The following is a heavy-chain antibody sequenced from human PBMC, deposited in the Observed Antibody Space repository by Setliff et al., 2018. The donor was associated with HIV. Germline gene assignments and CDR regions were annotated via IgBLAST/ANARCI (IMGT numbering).Heavy chain of an antibody. V-gene: IGHV1-8*02. J-gene: IGHJ4*02. Sequence: RASVKVSCKASGYTFTSYDINWVRRATGQGLEWMGWMNPNSGNRGYAQKFQGRVTMTRITSISTAYMELSSLRSEDTAVYYCVGANHYDSDGYYFPYWGQGTLVTVSS. CDR1: GYTFTSYD. CDR2: MNPNSGNR. D-gene: IGHD3-22*01. CDR3: VGANHYDSDGYYFPY.